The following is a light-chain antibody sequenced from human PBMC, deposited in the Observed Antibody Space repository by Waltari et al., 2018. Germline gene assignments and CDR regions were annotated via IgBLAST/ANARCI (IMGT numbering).Light chain of an antibody. V-gene: IGLV1-40*01. J-gene: IGLJ2*01. CDR3: QSYDSSLFVV. Sequence: QSVLTQPPSVSGAPGQRVTISCTGSSSNIGAGFDVHWYQQIPGTAPTLLIFGNNNRPSGVPDRCSGSKSGTSASLAITGLQAEDEADYYCQSYDSSLFVVFGGGTKLTVL. CDR1: SSNIGAGFD. CDR2: GNN.